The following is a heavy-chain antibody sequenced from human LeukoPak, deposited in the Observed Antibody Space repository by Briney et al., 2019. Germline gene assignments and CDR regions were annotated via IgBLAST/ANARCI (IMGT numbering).Heavy chain of an antibody. V-gene: IGHV1-46*01. Sequence: ASVTVSCKASGYSFTSNYIHWVRQAPGQGLEWMGMIYPRDGSTSYAQKFQGRVTVTRGTSTSTVHTELSGLRSEDTAVYYCARDQEAFDYWGQGTLVTVSS. J-gene: IGHJ4*02. CDR3: ARDQEAFDY. CDR1: GYSFTSNY. CDR2: IYPRDGST.